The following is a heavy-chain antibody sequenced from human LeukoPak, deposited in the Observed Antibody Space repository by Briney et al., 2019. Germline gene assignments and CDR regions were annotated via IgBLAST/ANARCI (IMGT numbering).Heavy chain of an antibody. CDR3: AVTYYYDSSGYYYPIDY. J-gene: IGHJ4*02. D-gene: IGHD3-22*01. V-gene: IGHV1-46*01. Sequence: GASVKVSCKASGYTFTSYYMHWVRQAPGQGLEWMGIINPSGGSTSYAQKFQGRVTMTRDTSTSTVYMELSSLRSEDTAVYYCAVTYYYDSSGYYYPIDYWGQGALVTVSS. CDR1: GYTFTSYY. CDR2: INPSGGST.